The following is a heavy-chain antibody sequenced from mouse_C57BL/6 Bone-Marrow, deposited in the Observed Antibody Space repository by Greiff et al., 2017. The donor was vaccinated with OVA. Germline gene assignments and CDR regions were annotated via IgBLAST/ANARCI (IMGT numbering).Heavy chain of an antibody. CDR3: ARTPYYYGSSPAWFAY. J-gene: IGHJ3*01. CDR2: INPSNGGT. D-gene: IGHD1-1*01. V-gene: IGHV1-53*01. Sequence: QVQLQQPGTELVKPGASVKLSCKASGYTFTSYWMHWVKQRPGQGLEWIGNINPSNGGTNYNEKFKSKATLTVDKSSSTAYMQLSSLTSEDSAVYYCARTPYYYGSSPAWFAYWGKGTLVTVSA. CDR1: GYTFTSYW.